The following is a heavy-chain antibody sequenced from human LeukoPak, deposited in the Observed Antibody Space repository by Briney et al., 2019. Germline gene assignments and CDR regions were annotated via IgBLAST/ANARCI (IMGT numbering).Heavy chain of an antibody. CDR1: GFTFSSNG. Sequence: GGSLRLSCAASGFTFSSNGIHWVRQAPGKGLEWVAFIRYDGTNKFYIDSVKGRFTISRDNSKTTVFLQMNSLRAEDTAVYYCAKDRDFWSGTVVDYWGQGTLVTVSS. CDR3: AKDRDFWSGTVVDY. D-gene: IGHD3-3*01. J-gene: IGHJ4*02. V-gene: IGHV3-30*02. CDR2: IRYDGTNK.